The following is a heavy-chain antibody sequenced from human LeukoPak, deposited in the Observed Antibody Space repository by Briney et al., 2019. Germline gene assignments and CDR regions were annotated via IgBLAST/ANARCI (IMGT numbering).Heavy chain of an antibody. Sequence: ASVKVSCKASGYTFTSYAMNWVRQAPGQGLEWMGWINTNTGNPTYAQGFTGRFVFSLDTSVSTAYLQISSLKAEDTAVYYCARAAYSSGWYGRFGGFDPWGQGTLVTVSS. D-gene: IGHD6-19*01. V-gene: IGHV7-4-1*02. J-gene: IGHJ5*02. CDR3: ARAAYSSGWYGRFGGFDP. CDR2: INTNTGNP. CDR1: GYTFTSYA.